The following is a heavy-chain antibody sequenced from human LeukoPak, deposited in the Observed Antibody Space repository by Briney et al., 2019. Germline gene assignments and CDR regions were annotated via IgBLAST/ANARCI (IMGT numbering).Heavy chain of an antibody. CDR1: GFTFSSYE. V-gene: IGHV3-48*03. CDR2: ISSSGSTI. Sequence: GGSLRLSCAASGFTFSSYEMNWVRQAPGKGLEWVSYISSSGSTIYYADSVKGRFTISRDNAKNSLYLQMNSLRAEDTAVYYCARNPGYDFWSGYYTGPDYWGQGTLVTVSS. D-gene: IGHD3-3*01. J-gene: IGHJ4*02. CDR3: ARNPGYDFWSGYYTGPDY.